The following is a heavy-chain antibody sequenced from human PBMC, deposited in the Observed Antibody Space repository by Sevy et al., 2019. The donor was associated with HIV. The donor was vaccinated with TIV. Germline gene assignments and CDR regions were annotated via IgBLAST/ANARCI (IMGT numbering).Heavy chain of an antibody. V-gene: IGHV1-2*02. CDR1: GYTFTSYY. Sequence: ASVKVSCKASGYTFTSYYIHWVRQAPGQGLEWMGWINPNSGGTNYAQKFQGRVTMTRDTSISTAYMELSRLRSDDTAVYYCARDDYYDSSGYPDYGMDVWGQGSTVTVS. CDR3: ARDDYYDSSGYPDYGMDV. J-gene: IGHJ6*02. CDR2: INPNSGGT. D-gene: IGHD3-22*01.